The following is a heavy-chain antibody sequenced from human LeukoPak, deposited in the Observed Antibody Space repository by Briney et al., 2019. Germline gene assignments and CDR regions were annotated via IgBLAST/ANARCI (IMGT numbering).Heavy chain of an antibody. D-gene: IGHD3-22*01. V-gene: IGHV4-34*01. CDR1: GGSLSGYY. Sequence: SETPSLTCAVYGGSLSGYYWSWIRQPPGKGLEWIGEINHSGSTNYNPSLKSRVTISVDTSKNQFSLKLSSVTAADTAVYYCARKPPMYYYDSSAYRKSSAFDIWGQGTMVTVSS. CDR2: INHSGST. J-gene: IGHJ3*02. CDR3: ARKPPMYYYDSSAYRKSSAFDI.